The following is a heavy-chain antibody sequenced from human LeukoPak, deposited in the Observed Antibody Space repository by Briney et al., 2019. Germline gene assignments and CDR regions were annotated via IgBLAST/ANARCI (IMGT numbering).Heavy chain of an antibody. V-gene: IGHV3-53*01. D-gene: IGHD3-22*01. CDR3: ASHYYDSSGYYKDY. Sequence: GGSLRLSCAASGFTVSSNYMSWVRQAPGKGLEWVSVIYSGGSTYYADSVKGRLTISRDNSKNTLYLQMNSLRAEDAAVYYCASHYYDSSGYYKDYWGQGTLVTVSS. CDR2: IYSGGST. J-gene: IGHJ4*02. CDR1: GFTVSSNY.